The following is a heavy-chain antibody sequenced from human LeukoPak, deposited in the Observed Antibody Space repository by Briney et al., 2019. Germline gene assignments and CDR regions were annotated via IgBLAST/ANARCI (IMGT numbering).Heavy chain of an antibody. CDR3: AREMRGYYPHY. Sequence: GGSLRLSCAASGFRLSDYAMNWVRQAPGKGLEWVAIVAHDGSFTSYADSVKGRFSITRDDSTLYLERNSLRVEDTALYYCAREMRGYYPHYWGKGTLLTVSS. CDR2: VAHDGSFT. CDR1: GFRLSDYA. V-gene: IGHV3-30*04. J-gene: IGHJ4*02. D-gene: IGHD3-3*01.